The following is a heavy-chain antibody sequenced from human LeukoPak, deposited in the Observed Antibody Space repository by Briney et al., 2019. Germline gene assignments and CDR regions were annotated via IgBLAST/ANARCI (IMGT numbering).Heavy chain of an antibody. V-gene: IGHV4-39*07. CDR2: IYYSGST. Sequence: SETLSLTCTVSGGSISSSSYYWGWIRQPPGKGLEWIGSIYYSGSTNYNPSLKSRVTISVDKSKNQFSLKLSSVTAADTAVYYCARNIRDDILTGYYLFDYWGQGTLVTVPS. D-gene: IGHD3-9*01. CDR1: GGSISSSSYY. CDR3: ARNIRDDILTGYYLFDY. J-gene: IGHJ4*02.